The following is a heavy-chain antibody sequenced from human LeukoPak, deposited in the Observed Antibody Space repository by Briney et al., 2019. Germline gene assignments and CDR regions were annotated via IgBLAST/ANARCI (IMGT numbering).Heavy chain of an antibody. CDR2: SEYSGTTS. V-gene: IGHV3-48*02. J-gene: IGHJ4*02. CDR3: ARILGFTLDY. CDR1: TFTFSTYS. Sequence: GGSLRLSCATSTFTFSTYSMNWVRQAPGKGLEWVSYSEYSGTTSYYADSVKGRFTVSRDNAKNSLYLQMSSLRDEDTAVYYCARILGFTLDYWGQGTLVTVSS.